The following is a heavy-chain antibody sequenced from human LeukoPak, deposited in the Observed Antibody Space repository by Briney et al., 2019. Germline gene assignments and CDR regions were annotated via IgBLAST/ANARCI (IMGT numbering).Heavy chain of an antibody. CDR1: GFTFSSYA. V-gene: IGHV3-23*01. Sequence: GGSLRLSCAAPGFTFSSYAMSWVRQAPGKGLEWVSAISGSGGSTYYADSVKGRFTISRDNSKNTLHLQMNSLRAEDTAVYYCAKSGDSSSWYLYYFDYWGQGTLVAVSS. J-gene: IGHJ4*02. CDR3: AKSGDSSSWYLYYFDY. D-gene: IGHD6-13*01. CDR2: ISGSGGST.